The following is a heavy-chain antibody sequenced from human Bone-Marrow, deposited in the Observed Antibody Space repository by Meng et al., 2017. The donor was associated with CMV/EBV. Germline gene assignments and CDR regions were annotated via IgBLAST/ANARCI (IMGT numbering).Heavy chain of an antibody. CDR2: ISSSSSYI. CDR1: GFTFSSYS. Sequence: GESLKISCAASGFTFSSYSMNWVRQAPGKRLEWVSSISSSSSYIYYADSVKGRFTISRDNAKKSLYLQMNSLRAEDTAVYYCARDLHGYGDYWPWGQGTLVTVSS. CDR3: ARDLHGYGDYWP. V-gene: IGHV3-21*01. D-gene: IGHD4-17*01. J-gene: IGHJ5*02.